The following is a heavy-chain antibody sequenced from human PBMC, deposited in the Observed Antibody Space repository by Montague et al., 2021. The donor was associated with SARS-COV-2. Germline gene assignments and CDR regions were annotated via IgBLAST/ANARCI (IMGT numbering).Heavy chain of an antibody. CDR3: ARDHMTTMFMVYYYGMDV. CDR2: IYTSGST. Sequence: SETLSLTCTVSGDSISSYYWSWIRQPAGKGLEWIGRIYTSGSTKYNPPLKSRVTMSVDTSKNQFSLKLSSVTAADTAVYYCARDHMTTMFMVYYYGMDVWGQGTTVTVSS. J-gene: IGHJ6*02. D-gene: IGHD5-24*01. CDR1: GDSISSYY. V-gene: IGHV4-4*07.